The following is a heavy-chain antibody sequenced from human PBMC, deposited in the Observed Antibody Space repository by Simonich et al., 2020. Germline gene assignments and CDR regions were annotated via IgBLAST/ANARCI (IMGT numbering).Heavy chain of an antibody. CDR2: INHSGST. J-gene: IGHJ5*02. CDR3: ARCGLVNYDILTGYHNWFDP. V-gene: IGHV4-34*01. CDR1: GGSFSGYY. Sequence: QVQLQQWGAGLLKPSETLSLTCAVYGGSFSGYYWSWIRQPPGMGLEGFGEINHSGSTNYNRSLKIRVTISVDTSKNQFSRKLSSVTAADTAVYYCARCGLVNYDILTGYHNWFDPWGQGTLVTVSS. D-gene: IGHD3-9*01.